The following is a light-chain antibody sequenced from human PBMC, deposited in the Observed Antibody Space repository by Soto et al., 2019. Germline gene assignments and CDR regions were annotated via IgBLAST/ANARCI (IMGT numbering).Light chain of an antibody. J-gene: IGKJ2*01. CDR3: QQYYSTPYT. Sequence: DIVMTQSPDSLAVSLGERATINCKSSQSVLYSSHNKNYLAWYLQKPGQPPKLLISWASTRESGVPDRFSGSGSGTDFTLTISSLQAEDVAVYYCQQYYSTPYTFGQGTKLEIK. CDR2: WAS. CDR1: QSVLYSSHNKNY. V-gene: IGKV4-1*01.